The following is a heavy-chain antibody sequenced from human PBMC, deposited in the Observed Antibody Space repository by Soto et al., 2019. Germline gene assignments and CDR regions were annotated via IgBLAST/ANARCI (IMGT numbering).Heavy chain of an antibody. CDR2: XXANGQXL. V-gene: IGHV3-23*01. CDR3: AKDRHYPRDYFHY. Sequence: GGSPSLSSGASGLSVSDNYMCWVRQAPGSGLEXVSXXXANGQXLXXAXXXRGRFTISRDNSKNTVFLHMDSLSAEATAVYYCAKDRHYPRDYFHYWGQGTLVTVS. D-gene: IGHD3-10*01. J-gene: IGHJ4*02. CDR1: GLSVSDNY.